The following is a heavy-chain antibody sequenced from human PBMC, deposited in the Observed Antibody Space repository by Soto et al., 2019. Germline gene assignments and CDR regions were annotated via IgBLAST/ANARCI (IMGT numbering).Heavy chain of an antibody. CDR3: AILGYCSGGSCPVFLRGTQTG. Sequence: PGGSLRLSCAASGFTFSSYAMHWVRQAPGKGLEWVAVISYDGSNKYYADSVKGRFTISRDNSKNTLYLQMNSLRAEDTAVYYCAILGYCSGGSCPVFLRGTQTGWGQGTLVTVSS. J-gene: IGHJ4*02. CDR1: GFTFSSYA. D-gene: IGHD2-15*01. CDR2: ISYDGSNK. V-gene: IGHV3-30-3*01.